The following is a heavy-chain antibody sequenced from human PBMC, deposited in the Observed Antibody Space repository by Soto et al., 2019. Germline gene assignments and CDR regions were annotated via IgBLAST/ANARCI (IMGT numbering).Heavy chain of an antibody. CDR3: ARHRLVGATLGWFDP. D-gene: IGHD1-26*01. Sequence: XGSLRLSCAASGFTFSSYGMHWVRQAPGKGLEWVAVIWYDGSNKYYADSVKGRFTISRDNSKNTLYLQMNSLRAEDTAVYYCARHRLVGATLGWFDPWGQGTLVTVSS. J-gene: IGHJ5*02. CDR1: GFTFSSYG. CDR2: IWYDGSNK. V-gene: IGHV3-33*01.